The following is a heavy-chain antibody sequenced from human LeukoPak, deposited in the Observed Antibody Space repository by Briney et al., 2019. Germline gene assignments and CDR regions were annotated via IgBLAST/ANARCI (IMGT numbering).Heavy chain of an antibody. J-gene: IGHJ4*02. Sequence: SETLPLTCTVSGGSISSYYWSWIRQPPGKGLEWIGYIYYSGSTNYNPSLKSRVTISVDTSKNQFSLKLSSVTAADTAVYYCARSRGYSPFDYWGQGTLVTVSS. D-gene: IGHD3-22*01. CDR3: ARSRGYSPFDY. V-gene: IGHV4-59*01. CDR1: GGSISSYY. CDR2: IYYSGST.